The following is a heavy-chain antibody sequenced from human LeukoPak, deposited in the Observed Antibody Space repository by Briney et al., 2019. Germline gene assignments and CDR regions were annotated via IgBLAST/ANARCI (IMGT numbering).Heavy chain of an antibody. D-gene: IGHD3-10*01. CDR2: NSWNSGSI. CDR1: GFTFDDYA. J-gene: IGHJ3*02. CDR3: AKDIWFGEFYGAFDI. Sequence: GGSLRLSCAASGFTFDDYAMHWVRQAPGKGLEWVSGNSWNSGSIGYADSVKGRFTISRDNAKNSLYLQMNSLRAEDTALYYCAKDIWFGEFYGAFDIWGQGTMVTVSS. V-gene: IGHV3-9*01.